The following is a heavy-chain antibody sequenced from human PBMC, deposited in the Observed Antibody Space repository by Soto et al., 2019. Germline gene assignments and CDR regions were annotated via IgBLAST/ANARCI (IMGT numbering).Heavy chain of an antibody. J-gene: IGHJ5*02. V-gene: IGHV3-73*01. CDR2: IRSRTNNYAT. CDR3: TRQEWPLFDP. D-gene: IGHD3-3*01. Sequence: GGSLRLSCAASGFTFGDSGIHWVRQASGKGLEWVGHIRSRTNNYATSYAAPVKGRFTISRDDSKNTAYLQMNSLRPEDTAVYYCTRQEWPLFDPWGQGTLVTVSS. CDR1: GFTFGDSG.